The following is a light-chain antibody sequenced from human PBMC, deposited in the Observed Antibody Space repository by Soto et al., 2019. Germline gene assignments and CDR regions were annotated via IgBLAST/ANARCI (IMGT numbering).Light chain of an antibody. J-gene: IGKJ4*01. Sequence: IVLTQSPGTLSLSPGERATVSCRASETIGRAYFAWYQHRPGRTPRLVLSATSNRAAGIPDRFGGSGSGADFTLTISGVEPEDFAVYFCQQRTDWPLTFGGGTKLEI. CDR1: ETIGRAY. CDR2: ATS. CDR3: QQRTDWPLT. V-gene: IGKV3D-20*02.